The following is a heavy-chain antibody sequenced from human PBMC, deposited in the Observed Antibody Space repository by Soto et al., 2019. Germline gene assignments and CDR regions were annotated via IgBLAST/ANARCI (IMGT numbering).Heavy chain of an antibody. CDR2: INPNSGGT. D-gene: IGHD6-19*01. CDR3: ARDHIAVASGSAHAFDI. CDR1: GYTFTGYY. Sequence: ASVKVSCKASGYTFTGYYMHWVRQAPGQGLEWKGWINPNSGGTNYAQKIQGWVTMTRDTSISTAYMELSRLRSDDTSVYYCARDHIAVASGSAHAFDIWGQGTMVTVSS. J-gene: IGHJ3*02. V-gene: IGHV1-2*04.